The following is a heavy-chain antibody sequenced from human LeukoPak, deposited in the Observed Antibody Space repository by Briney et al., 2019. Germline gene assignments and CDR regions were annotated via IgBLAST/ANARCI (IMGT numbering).Heavy chain of an antibody. CDR3: AKADCSTTSCYFDP. CDR1: GFTFSTYG. V-gene: IGHV3-30*18. CDR2: MSFDGSDK. J-gene: IGHJ5*02. D-gene: IGHD2-2*01. Sequence: GGSLRLSCAVSGFTFSTYGMHWVRQAPGKGLEWVAVMSFDGSDKYYADSVKGRFTISRDNSKNTLYLQMNSLRAEDTAVYYCAKADCSTTSCYFDPWGQGTLVTVSS.